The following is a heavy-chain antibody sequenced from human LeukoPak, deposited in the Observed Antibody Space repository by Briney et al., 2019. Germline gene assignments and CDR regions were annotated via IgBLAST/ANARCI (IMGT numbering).Heavy chain of an antibody. D-gene: IGHD2-2*02. CDR3: ARAKDIVVVPAAILGGMDV. J-gene: IGHJ6*02. CDR2: INHSGST. CDR1: GGSLSGYS. V-gene: IGHV4-34*01. Sequence: SETLSLTCAVYGGSLSGYSWSWVRQPPGKGLEWIGEINHSGSTNYNPSLKSRVTISVDTSKNQFSMKLSSVNAADTAVYYCARAKDIVVVPAAILGGMDVWGQGTTVTVSS.